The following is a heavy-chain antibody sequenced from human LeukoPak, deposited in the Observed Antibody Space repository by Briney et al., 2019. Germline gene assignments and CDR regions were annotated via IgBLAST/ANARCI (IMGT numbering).Heavy chain of an antibody. CDR1: GGTFSGYY. Sequence: SETLSVTCAVYGGTFSGYYWSWIRQPPGKGLEWIGEINHSGSTNYNPSLKSRVTISVDTSKDQFSLKLSSATAADTAVYYCARGRGSSWYWEYFQHWGQGTLVTVSS. V-gene: IGHV4-34*01. D-gene: IGHD6-13*01. J-gene: IGHJ1*01. CDR3: ARGRGSSWYWEYFQH. CDR2: INHSGST.